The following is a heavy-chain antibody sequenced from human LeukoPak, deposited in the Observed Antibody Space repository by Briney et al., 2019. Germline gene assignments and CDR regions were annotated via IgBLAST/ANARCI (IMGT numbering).Heavy chain of an antibody. CDR3: AKGGDIVVVPDF. Sequence: GGSLRLSCAASGFTFSNAWMSWVRQAPGKGLEWVAVISYDGSNKYYADSVRGRFTISRDNSKNTLYLQMNSLRAEDTAVYYCAKGGDIVVVPDFWDQGTLVTVSS. CDR1: GFTFSNAW. V-gene: IGHV3-30*18. D-gene: IGHD2-2*01. CDR2: ISYDGSNK. J-gene: IGHJ4*02.